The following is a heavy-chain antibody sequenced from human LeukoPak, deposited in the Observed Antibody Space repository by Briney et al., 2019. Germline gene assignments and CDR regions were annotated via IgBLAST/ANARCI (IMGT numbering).Heavy chain of an antibody. D-gene: IGHD3-22*01. J-gene: IGHJ4*02. CDR3: ARLYYDSSGPCFDY. CDR2: ISAYNGNT. Sequence: ASVKVSCKASGYTFTSYGISWVRQAPGQGLEWMGWISAYNGNTNYSQKLQGRVTMTTDTSTSTAYMELRSMRSDDTAVYSGARLYYDSSGPCFDYWGQGTLVTVSS. CDR1: GYTFTSYG. V-gene: IGHV1-18*01.